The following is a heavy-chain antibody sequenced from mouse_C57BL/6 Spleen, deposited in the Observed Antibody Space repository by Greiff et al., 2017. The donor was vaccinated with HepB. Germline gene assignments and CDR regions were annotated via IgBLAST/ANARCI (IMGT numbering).Heavy chain of an antibody. CDR1: GYTFTSYW. V-gene: IGHV1-59*01. CDR2: IDPSDSYT. J-gene: IGHJ2*01. Sequence: VQLQESGAELVRPGTSVKLSCKASGYTFTSYWMHWVKQRPGQGLEWIGVIDPSDSYTNYNQKFKGKATLTVDTSSSTAYMQLSSLTSEDSAVYYCARRGVERDYFDYWGQGTTLTVSS. CDR3: ARRGVERDYFDY. D-gene: IGHD1-1*01.